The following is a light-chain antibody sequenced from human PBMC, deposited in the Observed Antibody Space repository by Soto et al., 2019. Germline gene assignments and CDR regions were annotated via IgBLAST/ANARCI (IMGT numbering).Light chain of an antibody. CDR2: EVS. CDR1: SSDVGNYKY. J-gene: IGLJ1*01. Sequence: QSVLTQPASVSGSPGRSITISCTGTSSDVGNYKYVSWYQQHPGKAPKLMIYEVSNRPSGVSNRFSGSKSGNTASLTISGLQAEDETDYYCFSYTSSATYVLGTATKPTV. CDR3: FSYTSSATYV. V-gene: IGLV2-14*01.